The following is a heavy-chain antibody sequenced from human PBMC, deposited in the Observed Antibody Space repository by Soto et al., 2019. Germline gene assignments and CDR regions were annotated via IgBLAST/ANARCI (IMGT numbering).Heavy chain of an antibody. Sequence: PSETLSLTCAVYGGSFSGYYWSWIRQPPGKGLEWIGEINHSGSTNYNPSLKSRVTISVDTSKNQFSLKLSSVTAADTAVYYCARGGGGSSGCYPHDYYCDVMAVWSQGTTVTVS. D-gene: IGHD6-19*01. V-gene: IGHV4-34*01. CDR2: INHSGST. CDR1: GGSFSGYY. J-gene: IGHJ6*02. CDR3: ARGGGGSSGCYPHDYYCDVMAV.